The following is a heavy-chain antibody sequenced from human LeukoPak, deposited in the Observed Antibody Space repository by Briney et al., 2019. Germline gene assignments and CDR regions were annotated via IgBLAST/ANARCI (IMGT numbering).Heavy chain of an antibody. D-gene: IGHD6-19*01. V-gene: IGHV1-8*01. CDR1: GYTFTSYD. Sequence: GASVKVSCKASGYTFTSYDINWVRQATGQGFEWMGWMNPNSGNTGYAQKFQGRVTMTRNTSISTAYMELSSLRSEDTAVYYCARGVAVAGDYFDYWGQGTLVTVSS. CDR3: ARGVAVAGDYFDY. CDR2: MNPNSGNT. J-gene: IGHJ4*02.